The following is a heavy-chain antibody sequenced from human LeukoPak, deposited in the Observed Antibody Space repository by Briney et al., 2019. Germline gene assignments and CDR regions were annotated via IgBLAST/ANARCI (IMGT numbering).Heavy chain of an antibody. J-gene: IGHJ4*02. CDR1: RYTLTSYA. V-gene: IGHV1-3*01. CDR3: ARTNTGSYSLNFDY. CDR2: INAANGNT. Sequence: AAVKVSCQRSRYTLTSYAMHWVRHAPGQRLECIGWINAANGNTKPTPTFQCRVTITRDTSASTAYMELSSLRSEAPAVYYCARTNTGSYSLNFDYWGQATLLTVSS. D-gene: IGHD1-26*01.